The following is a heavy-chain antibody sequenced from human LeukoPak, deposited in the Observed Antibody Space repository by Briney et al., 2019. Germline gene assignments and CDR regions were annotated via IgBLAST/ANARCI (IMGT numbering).Heavy chain of an antibody. J-gene: IGHJ3*02. CDR2: MNPNSGNT. CDR1: GYTFTTYD. D-gene: IGHD5-18*01. Sequence: ASVKVSCKASGYTFTTYDINWVRQATGQGLEWMGWMNPNSGNTGNAQKFQGRVTMTRNTSISTAYMELSSLRSEDTAVYYCARVDTANDAFDMWGQGTMVTVSS. CDR3: ARVDTANDAFDM. V-gene: IGHV1-8*01.